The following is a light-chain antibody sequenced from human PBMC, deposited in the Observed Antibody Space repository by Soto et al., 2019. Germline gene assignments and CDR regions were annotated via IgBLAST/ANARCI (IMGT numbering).Light chain of an antibody. CDR1: QSISNY. CDR2: AAS. J-gene: IGKJ1*01. V-gene: IGKV1-5*01. Sequence: DVRLTQSHSTLSATLRYPVTLTFRASQSISNYLNWYQQKPGKAPKLLIYAASSLQSGVPSRFSGSGSGTEFTLTISSLQPDDFATYYCQQYKSYWTFGQGTKVDI. CDR3: QQYKSYWT.